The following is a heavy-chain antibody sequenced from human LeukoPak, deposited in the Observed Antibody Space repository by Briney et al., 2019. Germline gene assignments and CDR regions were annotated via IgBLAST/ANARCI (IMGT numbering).Heavy chain of an antibody. CDR2: IYYSGST. V-gene: IGHV4-39*07. D-gene: IGHD5-12*01. J-gene: IGHJ5*02. CDR1: GGSISSSSYY. CDR3: ARGSGYDPSGDDWFDP. Sequence: PSETLSLTCTVSGGSISSSSYYWGWIRQPPGKGLEWIGSIYYSGSTYYNPSLKSRVTISVDTSKNQFSLKLSSVTAADTAVYYCARGSGYDPSGDDWFDPWGQGTLVTVSS.